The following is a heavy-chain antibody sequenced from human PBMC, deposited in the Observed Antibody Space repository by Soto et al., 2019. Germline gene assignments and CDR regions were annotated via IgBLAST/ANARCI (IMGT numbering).Heavy chain of an antibody. CDR2: ISSNGGST. J-gene: IGHJ3*02. D-gene: IGHD3-3*01. V-gene: IGHV3-64D*08. CDR1: GFTFSSYA. CDR3: VKDLIPWSGSVSGAFDI. Sequence: GGSLRLSCSASGFTFSSYAMHWVRQAPGKGLEYVSAISSNGGSTYYADSVKGRFTISRDNSKNTLYLQMSSLRAEDTAVYYCVKDLIPWSGSVSGAFDIWGQGTMVTVSS.